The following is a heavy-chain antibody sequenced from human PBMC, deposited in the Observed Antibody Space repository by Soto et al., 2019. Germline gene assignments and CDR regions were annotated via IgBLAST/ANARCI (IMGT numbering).Heavy chain of an antibody. CDR1: GYIFTSYY. Sequence: GASVKVSCKTSGYIFTSYYIHWVRQAPGQGLEWMGIINPSGGTTTYAQKFQGRVTMTRDTSTSTVYMELSSLRSEDTAVYYCARGPATATDEYWGLGTLVTVSS. J-gene: IGHJ4*02. V-gene: IGHV1-46*01. D-gene: IGHD2-2*01. CDR2: INPSGGTT. CDR3: ARGPATATDEY.